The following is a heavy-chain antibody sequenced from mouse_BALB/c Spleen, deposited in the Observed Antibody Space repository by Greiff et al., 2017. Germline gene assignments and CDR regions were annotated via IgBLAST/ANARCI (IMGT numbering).Heavy chain of an antibody. D-gene: IGHD1-1*01. Sequence: EVQRVESGGGLVQPGGSRKLSCAASGFTFSSFGMHWVRQAPEKGLEWVAYISSGSSTIYYADTVKGRFTISRDNPKNTLFLQMTSLRSEDTAMYYCSRGDVVSMDYWGQGTSVTVSS. CDR3: SRGDVVSMDY. CDR1: GFTFSSFG. V-gene: IGHV5-17*02. J-gene: IGHJ4*01. CDR2: ISSGSSTI.